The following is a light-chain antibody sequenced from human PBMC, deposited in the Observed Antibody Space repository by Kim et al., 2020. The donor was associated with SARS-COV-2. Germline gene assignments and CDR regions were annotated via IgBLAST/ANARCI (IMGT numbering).Light chain of an antibody. Sequence: EIVLTQSPGTLSLSPGERATLSSRASQSVTSTYLAWYQQYPAQAPRLLIYGASSRATGIPDRFSGSGSGTDFTLTISRLEPEDFAVYYCQPYGSSPLTFGGGTKVEIK. CDR3: QPYGSSPLT. V-gene: IGKV3-20*01. CDR2: GAS. CDR1: QSVTSTY. J-gene: IGKJ4*01.